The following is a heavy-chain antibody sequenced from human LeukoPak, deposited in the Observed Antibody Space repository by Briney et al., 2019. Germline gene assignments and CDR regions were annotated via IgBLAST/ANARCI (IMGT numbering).Heavy chain of an antibody. Sequence: GASVKVSCKASGYTFTSYDINWVRQATGQGLEWMGWMNPNSGNTGYAQKFQGRVTITRNTSISTAYMELSSLRSEDTAVYYCARGPATVTTLVYYYYYMDVWGKGTTVTVSS. D-gene: IGHD4-17*01. CDR2: MNPNSGNT. CDR3: ARGPATVTTLVYYYYYMDV. CDR1: GYTFTSYD. J-gene: IGHJ6*03. V-gene: IGHV1-8*03.